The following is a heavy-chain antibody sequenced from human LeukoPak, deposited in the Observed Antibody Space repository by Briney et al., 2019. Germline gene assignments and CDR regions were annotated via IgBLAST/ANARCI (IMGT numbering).Heavy chain of an antibody. CDR1: GYSFTSHY. J-gene: IGHJ4*02. V-gene: IGHV1-46*01. CDR2: INPSGSST. Sequence: ASVKVSCKASGYSFTSHYMHWVRQAPGQGLEWLGLINPSGSSTLYAQKFQGRVTMTRDMSTTTDYMELSSLRSEDTAVYYCVRHPLLGPYYFDYWGQGTLVTVSS. CDR3: VRHPLLGPYYFDY. D-gene: IGHD2-15*01.